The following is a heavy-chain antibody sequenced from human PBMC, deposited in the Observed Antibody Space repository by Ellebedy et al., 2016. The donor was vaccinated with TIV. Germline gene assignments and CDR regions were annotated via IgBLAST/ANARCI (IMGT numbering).Heavy chain of an antibody. Sequence: GESLKISCAASGFTFSPYAMNWVRQAPGKGLEWVLHISGSSLTKMYADSVVGRFTISRDNAKNSLYLQMDSLRVEDMAVYYCAREMAWGNERMNDAFDFWGQGTMVTVSS. J-gene: IGHJ3*01. V-gene: IGHV3-48*04. CDR2: ISGSSLTK. CDR3: AREMAWGNERMNDAFDF. D-gene: IGHD5-24*01. CDR1: GFTFSPYA.